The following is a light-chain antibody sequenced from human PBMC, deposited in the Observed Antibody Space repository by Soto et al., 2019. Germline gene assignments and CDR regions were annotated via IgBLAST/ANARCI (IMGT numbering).Light chain of an antibody. Sequence: QSVLTQPPSASGTPRQRVTISCSGSTSNIGSNPVNWYQQLSGTAPKVLIYNNNHRPSGVPDRFSGSKSGTSASQAVSGLESGGAAGYYCAAWDHSLNGLVFGTGTKGIVL. J-gene: IGLJ1*01. CDR1: TSNIGSNP. CDR3: AAWDHSLNGLV. CDR2: NNN. V-gene: IGLV1-44*01.